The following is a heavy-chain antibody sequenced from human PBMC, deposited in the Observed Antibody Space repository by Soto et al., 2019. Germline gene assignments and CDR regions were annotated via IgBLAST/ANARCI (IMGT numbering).Heavy chain of an antibody. CDR1: GFTFSSYE. D-gene: IGHD6-19*01. J-gene: IGHJ4*02. Sequence: PGGSLRLSCAASGFTFSSYEMNWVRQAPGKGLEWVSYISSSGSTIYYADSVKGRFTISRDNAKNSLYLQMISLRAEDTAIYYCARDCGSGWFFDYWGQGTLVTVSS. CDR3: ARDCGSGWFFDY. V-gene: IGHV3-48*03. CDR2: ISSSGSTI.